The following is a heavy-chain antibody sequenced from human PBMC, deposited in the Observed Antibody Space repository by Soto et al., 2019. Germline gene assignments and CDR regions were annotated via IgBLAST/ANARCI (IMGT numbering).Heavy chain of an antibody. CDR2: IYPGDSDT. D-gene: IGHD3-3*01. Sequence: GESLKISCKGSGYSFTNYWIGWVRQMPGKGLEWMGIIYPGDSDTRYSPSFQGQVTISADKSISTAYLQWSSLKASDTAMYYCARPPVTIFGVVTPFDYWGQGTLVTVSS. V-gene: IGHV5-51*01. CDR1: GYSFTNYW. CDR3: ARPPVTIFGVVTPFDY. J-gene: IGHJ4*02.